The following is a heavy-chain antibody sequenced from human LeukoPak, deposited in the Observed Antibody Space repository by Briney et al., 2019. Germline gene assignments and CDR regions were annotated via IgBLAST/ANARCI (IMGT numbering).Heavy chain of an antibody. V-gene: IGHV4-4*07. CDR3: AREFQSYCTNGLCHYFDY. CDR1: GGSVSSYY. J-gene: IGHJ4*02. D-gene: IGHD2-8*01. Sequence: SQTLSLTCTVSGGSVSSYYWSWIRQPAGKGLEWIGRFYTSGSTNYNPSLKSRVTMSVDTSKNQISLKLSSMTAADTAVYYCAREFQSYCTNGLCHYFDYWGQGTLVTVSS. CDR2: FYTSGST.